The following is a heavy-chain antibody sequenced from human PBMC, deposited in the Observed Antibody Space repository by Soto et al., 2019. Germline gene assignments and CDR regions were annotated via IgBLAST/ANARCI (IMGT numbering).Heavy chain of an antibody. Sequence: PGGALRLYCAASGVTFSSYAMHWVRQAPGKGLEWVAVISYDGSNKYYADSVKGRFTISRDNSKNTLYLQMNSLRAEDTAVYYCARYQVASDAFDIWGQGTMVTVSS. V-gene: IGHV3-30-3*01. CDR3: ARYQVASDAFDI. J-gene: IGHJ3*02. D-gene: IGHD5-12*01. CDR1: GVTFSSYA. CDR2: ISYDGSNK.